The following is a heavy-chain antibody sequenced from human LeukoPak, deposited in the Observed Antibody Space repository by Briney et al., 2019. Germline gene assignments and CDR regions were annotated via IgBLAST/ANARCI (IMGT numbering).Heavy chain of an antibody. Sequence: SGTLSLTCTVSGGSISSGGYYWSWIRQHPGKGLEWIVYIYYSGSTYYNPSLKSRVTISVDTSKNQFSLKLSSVTAADTAVYYCARAGSSWYGWFDPWGQGTLVTVSS. CDR2: IYYSGST. V-gene: IGHV4-31*03. CDR1: GGSISSGGYY. CDR3: ARAGSSWYGWFDP. D-gene: IGHD6-13*01. J-gene: IGHJ5*02.